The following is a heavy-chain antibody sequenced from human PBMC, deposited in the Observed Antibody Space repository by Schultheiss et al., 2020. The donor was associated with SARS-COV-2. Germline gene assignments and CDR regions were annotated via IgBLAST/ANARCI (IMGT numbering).Heavy chain of an antibody. CDR2: INAGNGNT. CDR3: ARDARFLEWLSVYYYGMDV. J-gene: IGHJ6*02. CDR1: GYTFTSYA. D-gene: IGHD3-3*01. V-gene: IGHV1-3*01. Sequence: ASVKVSCKASGYTFTSYAMHWVRQAPGQRLEWMGWINAGNGNTNYAQKLQGRVTMTTDTSTSTAYMELRSLRSDDTAVYYCARDARFLEWLSVYYYGMDVWGQGTTVTVSS.